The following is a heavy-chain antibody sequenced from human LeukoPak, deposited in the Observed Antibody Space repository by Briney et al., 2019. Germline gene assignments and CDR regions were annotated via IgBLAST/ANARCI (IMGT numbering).Heavy chain of an antibody. V-gene: IGHV3-23*03. CDR3: AKGDSASDY. Sequence: GGSLRLSCAASGFTFSSYAMSWVRQAPGKGLEWVSVIYSGGSTYYADSVKGRFTISRDNSKNTLYLQMNSLRAEDTAVYYCAKGDSASDYWGQGTLVTVSS. D-gene: IGHD1-26*01. J-gene: IGHJ4*02. CDR1: GFTFSSYA. CDR2: IYSGGST.